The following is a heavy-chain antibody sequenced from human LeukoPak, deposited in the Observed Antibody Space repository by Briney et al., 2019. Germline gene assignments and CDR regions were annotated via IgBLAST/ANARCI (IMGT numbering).Heavy chain of an antibody. Sequence: PGGSLRLSCAASRFTFSDYYMSWIRQAPGKGLEWVSYISSSGSAIYYADSVKGRFTISRDNAKNSLYLQMNSLRAEDTAVYYCARAAVVTSPFDYWGQGTLVTVSS. D-gene: IGHD4-23*01. V-gene: IGHV3-11*01. CDR2: ISSSGSAI. J-gene: IGHJ4*02. CDR3: ARAAVVTSPFDY. CDR1: RFTFSDYY.